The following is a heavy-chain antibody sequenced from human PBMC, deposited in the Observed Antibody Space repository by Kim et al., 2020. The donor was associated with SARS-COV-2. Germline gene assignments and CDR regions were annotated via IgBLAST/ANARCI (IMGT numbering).Heavy chain of an antibody. CDR3: AIGGEFLVRGAYRLGY. D-gene: IGHD1-26*01. J-gene: IGHJ4*02. CDR1: GFTFSEYG. Sequence: GGSLRLSCAASGFTFSEYGMHWVRQAPGKGLEWVASIWFDGTNEYHADSVKGRLTISRDNSKNTLFLQMNSLRVEDTAVYYCAIGGEFLVRGAYRLGYWGQGTLVIVAS. V-gene: IGHV3-30*02. CDR2: IWFDGTNE.